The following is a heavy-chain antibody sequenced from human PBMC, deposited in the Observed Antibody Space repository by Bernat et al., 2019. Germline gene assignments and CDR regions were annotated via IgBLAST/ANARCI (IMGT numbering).Heavy chain of an antibody. D-gene: IGHD3-22*01. Sequence: QVQLQESGPGLVKSSQTLSLTCTVSGGSISSGGSFWSWIRQHPGKGLGWIGYIYYSGSTYYNPSLKSRVTISVDTSKNQFSLKLSSVTAADTAVYYCARASSGHYYDSSGYYLHYWGQGTLVTVSS. CDR3: ARASSGHYYDSSGYYLHY. CDR1: GGSISSGGSF. J-gene: IGHJ4*02. CDR2: IYYSGST. V-gene: IGHV4-31*03.